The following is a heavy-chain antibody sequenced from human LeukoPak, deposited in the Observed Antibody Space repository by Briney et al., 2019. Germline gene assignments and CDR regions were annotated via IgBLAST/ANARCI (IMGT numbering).Heavy chain of an antibody. CDR3: VQDGPYYYGSGSYYGMDV. J-gene: IGHJ6*02. V-gene: IGHV3-23*01. Sequence: GGSLRLSCAGSGLSFSSYSMSWVRQAPGKGLEWVSGISGSGGSTYYADSVKGRFTISRDNSKNTLYLQMNSLRAEDTAVYYCVQDGPYYYGSGSYYGMDVWGQGTTVTVSS. CDR2: ISGSGGST. D-gene: IGHD3-10*01. CDR1: GLSFSSYS.